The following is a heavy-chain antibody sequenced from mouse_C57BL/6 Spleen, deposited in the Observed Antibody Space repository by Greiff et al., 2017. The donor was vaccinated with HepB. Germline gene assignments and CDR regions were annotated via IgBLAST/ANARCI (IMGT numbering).Heavy chain of an antibody. D-gene: IGHD1-3*01. Sequence: QVQLQQPGAELVKPGASVKLSCTASGYTFTSYWMHWVKQRPGQGLEWIGMIHPNSGSTNYNAKFKSKATLTVDKSSRTAYMQLSSLTSEDSAVYYCAIRGLIDYWGQGTTLTVSS. CDR3: AIRGLIDY. J-gene: IGHJ2*01. V-gene: IGHV1-64*01. CDR2: IHPNSGST. CDR1: GYTFTSYW.